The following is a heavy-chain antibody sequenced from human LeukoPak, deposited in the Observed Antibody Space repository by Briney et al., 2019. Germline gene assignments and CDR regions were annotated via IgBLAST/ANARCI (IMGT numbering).Heavy chain of an antibody. CDR1: GYTFTGYY. CDR3: AREGSSTYGMDV. V-gene: IGHV1-2*02. Sequence: ASVKVSCTASGYTFTGYYMHWVRQAPGQGLEWMGWINPNSGGTNYAQKFQGRVTMTRDTSISTAYMELSRLRSDDTAVYYCAREGSSTYGMDVWGQETTVTVSS. CDR2: INPNSGGT. J-gene: IGHJ6*02.